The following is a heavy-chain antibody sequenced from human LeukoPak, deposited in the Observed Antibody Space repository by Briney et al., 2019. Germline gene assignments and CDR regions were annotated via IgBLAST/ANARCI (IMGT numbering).Heavy chain of an antibody. CDR2: YDPEDDER. CDR3: STETAGNY. CDR1: GHTLRDLS. D-gene: IGHD3-10*01. V-gene: IGHV1-24*01. Sequence: ASVKVSCKAFGHTLRDLSIHWVRQGPGKRLEWMGGYDPEDDERIYSENLLGRVTLTEDTSTDTAYMELTSLRSDDTAVYYCSTETAGNYWGQGTLVTVSS. J-gene: IGHJ4*02.